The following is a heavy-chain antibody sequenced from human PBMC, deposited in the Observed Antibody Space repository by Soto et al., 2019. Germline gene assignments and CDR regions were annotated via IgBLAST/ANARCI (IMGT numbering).Heavy chain of an antibody. D-gene: IGHD3-10*01. Sequence: QVQLVQSGADVKKPGSSVKVSCQASGVTFSSETLGWVRQAPGQGLEWVGGIIPLFGTASYAQKFQGRVTITADESTSKVYMELSSLRSDDTAVYFCATELGENPASPFDGWSQGTLVTVSS. CDR3: ATELGENPASPFDG. J-gene: IGHJ4*02. CDR1: GVTFSSET. V-gene: IGHV1-69*01. CDR2: IIPLFGTA.